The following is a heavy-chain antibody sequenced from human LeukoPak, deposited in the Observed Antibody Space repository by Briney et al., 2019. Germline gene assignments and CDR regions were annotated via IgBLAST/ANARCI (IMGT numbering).Heavy chain of an antibody. V-gene: IGHV3-7*03. CDR1: GFTFDGYG. CDR3: AKGDDSSGFYDS. D-gene: IGHD3-22*01. Sequence: GGSLRLSCAASGFTFDGYGMSWVRQAPGKGLEWVVNIKQDGSEKYYVDSVKGRFTISRDNAKNSLYLQMNSLRTEDTAFYYCAKGDDSSGFYDSWGQGTLVTVSS. J-gene: IGHJ5*01. CDR2: IKQDGSEK.